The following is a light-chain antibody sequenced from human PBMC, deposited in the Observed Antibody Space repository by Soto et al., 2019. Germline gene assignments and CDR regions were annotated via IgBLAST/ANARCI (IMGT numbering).Light chain of an antibody. CDR3: SSYTSSSTPLV. CDR1: SSDVGGYNY. Sequence: QSALTQPPSVSGSPGQSITISCTGTSSDVGGYNYVSWYQQHPGKAPKLMIYEVSNRPSGVSNRFSGSKSGNTASLTISGRQAEDEADDYCSSYTSSSTPLVFGGGTKLTVL. J-gene: IGLJ2*01. CDR2: EVS. V-gene: IGLV2-14*01.